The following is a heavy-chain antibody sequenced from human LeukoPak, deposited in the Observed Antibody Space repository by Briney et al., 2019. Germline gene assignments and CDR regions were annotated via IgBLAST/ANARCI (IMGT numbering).Heavy chain of an antibody. V-gene: IGHV4-34*01. J-gene: IGHJ4*02. CDR1: GGSFSGYY. Sequence: SETLSLTCAVYGGSFSGYYWSWIRQPPGKGLEWIGEINHSGSTNYNPSLKSRVTISVDTSKNQFPLKLSSVTAADTAVYFCARKDGDLWGQGTLVTVSS. CDR3: ARKDGDL. CDR2: INHSGST.